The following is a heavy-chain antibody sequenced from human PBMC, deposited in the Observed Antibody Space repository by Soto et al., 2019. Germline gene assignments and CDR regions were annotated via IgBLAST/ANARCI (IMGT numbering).Heavy chain of an antibody. CDR2: IYSGGDT. V-gene: IGHV3-66*01. CDR1: GFTVSSIY. D-gene: IGHD1-26*01. CDR3: ARGRVGATGGDY. Sequence: QLVESGGGLVQPGGSLRLSCAASGFTVSSIYMSWVRQAPGKGLEWVSIIYSGGDTYYADSVKGRFTISRDNSKNTLYLQMNTLRAEDTAVYYCARGRVGATGGDYWGQGTLVTVSS. J-gene: IGHJ4*02.